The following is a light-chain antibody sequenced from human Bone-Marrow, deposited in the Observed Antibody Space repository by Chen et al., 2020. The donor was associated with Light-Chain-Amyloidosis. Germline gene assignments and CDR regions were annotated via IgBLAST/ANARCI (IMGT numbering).Light chain of an antibody. CDR2: DDS. CDR1: NIGSTS. J-gene: IGLJ3*02. CDR3: QVWDRSSDRPV. Sequence: SDVLTQPSAVAVAAGQTATISCGGKNIGSTSVHWYQQTPGQAPLLVVYDDSDRPSGIPERLSGTNAGNTATLTISSGDAGDEADYYCQVWDRSSDRPVFGGGTKLTVL. V-gene: IGLV3-21*02.